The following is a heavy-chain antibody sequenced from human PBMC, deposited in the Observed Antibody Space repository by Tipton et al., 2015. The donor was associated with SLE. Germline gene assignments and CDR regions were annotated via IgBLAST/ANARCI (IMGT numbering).Heavy chain of an antibody. V-gene: IGHV3-30*02. Sequence: SLRLSCAASGFTFSSYGMHWVRQAPGKGLEWVAFIRYDGSNKNYADSLKGRFTISRDNSKNTLYLQMNSLRAEETGVYYCAKVLTYYDFWSGNHWGQGALVTVAS. D-gene: IGHD3-3*01. CDR1: GFTFSSYG. CDR3: AKVLTYYDFWSGNH. CDR2: IRYDGSNK. J-gene: IGHJ4*02.